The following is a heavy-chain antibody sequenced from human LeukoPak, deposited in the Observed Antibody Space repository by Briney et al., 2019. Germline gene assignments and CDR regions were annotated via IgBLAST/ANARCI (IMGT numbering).Heavy chain of an antibody. CDR2: IYTSGST. CDR1: GGSISSYY. V-gene: IGHV4-4*07. J-gene: IGHJ6*02. CDR3: ARVVRGYCSSTSCRYGPGMDV. Sequence: RASETLSLTCTVSGGSISSYYWSWIRQPAGKGLEWIGRIYTSGSTNYNPSLKSRVTMSVDTSKNQFSLKLSSVTAADTAVYYCARVVRGYCSSTSCRYGPGMDVWGQGTTVAVSS. D-gene: IGHD2-2*01.